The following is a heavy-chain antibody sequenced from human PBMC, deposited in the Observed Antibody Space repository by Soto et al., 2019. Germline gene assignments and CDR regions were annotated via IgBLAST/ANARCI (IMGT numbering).Heavy chain of an antibody. Sequence: SLRLSCAASEFTFSSYLLHWVRQAPGKGLVWVSRIKSDGSSTSYADSVKGRSTISRDNAKNTLYLQMNSLRAEDTAVYYCARAPSSGWYYFDYWGQGTLVTVSS. CDR2: IKSDGSST. CDR3: ARAPSSGWYYFDY. D-gene: IGHD6-19*01. V-gene: IGHV3-74*01. J-gene: IGHJ4*02. CDR1: EFTFSSYL.